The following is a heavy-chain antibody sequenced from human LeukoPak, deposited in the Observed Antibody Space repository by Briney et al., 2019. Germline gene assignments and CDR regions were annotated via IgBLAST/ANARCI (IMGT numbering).Heavy chain of an antibody. J-gene: IGHJ4*02. D-gene: IGHD1-26*01. Sequence: NPSETLSLTCTVSGGSISSYYWSWLRQPAGKGLEWIGRIYTSGSTNYNPSLESRVTMAVDASKNQFSLRLTSVTAADTAVYYCARGAGAADYWGQGTLVTVSS. CDR2: IYTSGST. CDR3: ARGAGAADY. V-gene: IGHV4-4*07. CDR1: GGSISSYY.